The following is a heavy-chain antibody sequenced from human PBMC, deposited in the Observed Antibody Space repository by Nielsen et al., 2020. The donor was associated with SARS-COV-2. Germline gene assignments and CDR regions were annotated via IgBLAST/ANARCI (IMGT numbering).Heavy chain of an antibody. CDR3: AKTGDYFVVVPAATLDV. D-gene: IGHD2-2*01. V-gene: IGHV3-23*01. CDR1: GVSFRNYS. Sequence: GESLKISCAAAGVSFRNYSMSWVRQAPGKGLEGVSGIDGSDGDTYYADSVKGRFTIARDNSQNTLYLPLNSLRAQDTAVYYCAKTGDYFVVVPAATLDVWGQGTTVTVSS. J-gene: IGHJ6*02. CDR2: IDGSDGDT.